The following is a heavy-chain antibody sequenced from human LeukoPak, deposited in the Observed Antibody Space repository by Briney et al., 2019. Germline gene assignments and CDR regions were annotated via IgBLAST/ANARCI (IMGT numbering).Heavy chain of an antibody. Sequence: PGGSLPLSCTAYGFTHSHSAMHWVRPPPARELAWVAVISYDGRQKYYADSVKGRFTNSRDNSKNLLSLRLNNQRPVYTALYYCARENVGESTCWCDLGYYYRYLDVWGQGTTVIVSS. J-gene: IGHJ6*02. V-gene: IGHV3-30*04. CDR3: ARENVGESTCWCDLGYYYRYLDV. CDR1: GFTHSHSA. CDR2: ISYDGRQK. D-gene: IGHD3-10*01.